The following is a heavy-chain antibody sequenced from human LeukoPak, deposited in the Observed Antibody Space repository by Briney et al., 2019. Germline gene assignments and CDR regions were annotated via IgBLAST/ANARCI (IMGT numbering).Heavy chain of an antibody. CDR1: GFTFSNAW. V-gene: IGHV3-15*01. CDR3: TTYYYDSTIPY. CDR2: IKSKTDGGTT. Sequence: GGSLRVSCAASGFTFSNAWMSWVRQAPGNGLEWVGRIKSKTDGGTTDYAAPVKGRFTISRDDSKNTLYLQMNSLKTEDTAVYYCTTYYYDSTIPYWGQGTLVTVSS. J-gene: IGHJ4*02. D-gene: IGHD3-22*01.